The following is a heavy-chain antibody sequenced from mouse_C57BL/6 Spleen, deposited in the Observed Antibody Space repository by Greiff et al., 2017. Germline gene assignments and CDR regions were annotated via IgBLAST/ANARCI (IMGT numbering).Heavy chain of an antibody. V-gene: IGHV1-9*01. CDR3: ARSADGNYGFYYAMDY. D-gene: IGHD2-1*01. CDR1: GYTFTGYW. CDR2: ILPGSGST. Sequence: VKLQQSGAELMKPGASVKLSCKATGYTFTGYWIEWVKQRPGHGLEWIGEILPGSGSTNYNEKFKGKATFTADTSSNTAYMQLSSLTTEDSAIYYCARSADGNYGFYYAMDYWGQGTSVTVSS. J-gene: IGHJ4*01.